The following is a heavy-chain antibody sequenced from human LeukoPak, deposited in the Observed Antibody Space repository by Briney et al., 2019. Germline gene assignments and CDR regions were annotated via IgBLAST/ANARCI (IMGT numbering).Heavy chain of an antibody. CDR3: AKGSYYDSSGSFYFDY. J-gene: IGHJ4*02. V-gene: IGHV3-23*01. CDR1: GFTFSTCA. CDR2: ISGSGDNT. Sequence: GGSLRLSCAASGFTFSTCAMSWVRQAPGKGLEWVSGISGSGDNTYYADSVKGRFTISRDNSKNTLYVQVNSLGTEDTAAYYCAKGSYYDSSGSFYFDYWGQGTLVTVSS. D-gene: IGHD3-22*01.